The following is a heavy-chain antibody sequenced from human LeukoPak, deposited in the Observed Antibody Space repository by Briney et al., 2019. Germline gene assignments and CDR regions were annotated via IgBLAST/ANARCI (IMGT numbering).Heavy chain of an antibody. CDR3: ARRYFDS. V-gene: IGHV3-7*03. CDR2: IKQDGSAK. J-gene: IGHJ4*02. CDR1: GFTFNNAW. Sequence: GGSLRLSCAASGFTFNNAWMNWVRQTPGKGLEWVANIKQDGSAKYYVDSVKGRFTISRDNAKNSLYLQMNSLRAEDTAVYYCARRYFDSWGQGTLVTVSS.